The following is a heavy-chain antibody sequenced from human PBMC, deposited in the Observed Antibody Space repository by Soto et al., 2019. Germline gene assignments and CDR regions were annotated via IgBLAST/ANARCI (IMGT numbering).Heavy chain of an antibody. V-gene: IGHV3-74*01. CDR2: VDSDGSGT. CDR3: ATVFEH. J-gene: IGHJ4*02. CDR1: GITFSGYW. Sequence: EVQLVESGGGSVQPGGSLRLSCVASGITFSGYWMHWVRQVPGKGLVWVARVDSDGSGTSYADSVKGRITIPRDNAKNTLYLQMNSLRVEDTAVYYCATVFEHWGQGIPVTVSS.